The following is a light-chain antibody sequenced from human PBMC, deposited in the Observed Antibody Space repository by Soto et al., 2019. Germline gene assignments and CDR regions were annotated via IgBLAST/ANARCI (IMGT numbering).Light chain of an antibody. CDR2: EVS. CDR1: SSDVGGYNY. Sequence: QSALTQPASVSGSPGQSITISCTGSSSDVGGYNYVSWYQQHPGKAPKLMIYEVSNRPSGISNRFSGSKYGNTASLTISGRQAEDEADYHCSSYTGRGSLVFGGGTKLTVL. CDR3: SSYTGRGSLV. J-gene: IGLJ2*01. V-gene: IGLV2-14*01.